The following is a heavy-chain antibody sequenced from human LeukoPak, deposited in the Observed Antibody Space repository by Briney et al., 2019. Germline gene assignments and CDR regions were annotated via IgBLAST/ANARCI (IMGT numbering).Heavy chain of an antibody. Sequence: PSQTLSLTCTVSGGSISSGGYYWSWIRQPPGKGLEWIGEINHSGSTNYNPSLKSRVTISVDTSKNQFSLKLNSVTAADTAVYYCARRRGYCSSTSCFRRDGSLFDIWGQGTMVTVSS. CDR1: GGSISSGGYY. D-gene: IGHD2-2*01. J-gene: IGHJ3*02. V-gene: IGHV4-30-2*01. CDR3: ARRRGYCSSTSCFRRDGSLFDI. CDR2: INHSGST.